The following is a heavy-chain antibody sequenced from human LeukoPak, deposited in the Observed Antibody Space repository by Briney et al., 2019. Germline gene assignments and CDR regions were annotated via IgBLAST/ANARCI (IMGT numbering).Heavy chain of an antibody. CDR3: AKDYDSSGWAAFDI. V-gene: IGHV3-30*18. D-gene: IGHD3-22*01. Sequence: PGGSLRLSCAASGFTFNSFGMHWVRQAPGKGLEWVAVISYDGSNEYFADSVKGRFTISRDNSKNTLYLQMNSLRAEDTAVYYCAKDYDSSGWAAFDIWGQGTMVTVSP. CDR1: GFTFNSFG. J-gene: IGHJ3*02. CDR2: ISYDGSNE.